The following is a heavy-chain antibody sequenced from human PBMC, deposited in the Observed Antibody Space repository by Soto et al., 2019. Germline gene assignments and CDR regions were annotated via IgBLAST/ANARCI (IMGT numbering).Heavy chain of an antibody. D-gene: IGHD3-9*01. CDR1: GGSFSGFY. V-gene: IGHV4-34*01. CDR3: ARLEGLATISYYFDF. CDR2: INHSGST. J-gene: IGHJ4*02. Sequence: PSETLSLTCAVYGGSFSGFYWSWIRQPPGKGLEWIGEINHSGSTNYNPSLKTRVTISVDTSKSQFSLKLRSVTAADSAVYFCARLEGLATISYYFDFWGPGALVTVSS.